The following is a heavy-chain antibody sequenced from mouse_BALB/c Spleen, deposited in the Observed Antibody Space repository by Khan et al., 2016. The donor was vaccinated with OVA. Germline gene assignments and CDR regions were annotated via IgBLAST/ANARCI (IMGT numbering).Heavy chain of an antibody. CDR3: ARTARIKY. D-gene: IGHD1-2*01. J-gene: IGHJ2*01. CDR2: ISYSGSP. V-gene: IGHV3-2*02. Sequence: EVQLVESGPGLVKPSQSLSLTCTVTGYSITSGYGWNWIRQFPGNKLEWMGYISYSGSPNYNPSLKSRISITRDTSKNQFFLQFNSVTTEDTATYYCARTARIKYWCQGTTLTVSS. CDR1: GYSITSGYG.